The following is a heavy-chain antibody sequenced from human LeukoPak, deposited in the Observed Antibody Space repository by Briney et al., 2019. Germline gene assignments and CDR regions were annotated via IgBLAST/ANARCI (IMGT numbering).Heavy chain of an antibody. Sequence: SVKVFCKASGGTFSSYAISWVRQAPGQGLEWMGGIIPIFGTANYAQKFQGRVTITADESTSTAYMELSSLRSEDTAVYYCAVGLGYCSSTSCYMDYWGQGTLVTVSS. D-gene: IGHD2-2*02. CDR2: IIPIFGTA. CDR1: GGTFSSYA. V-gene: IGHV1-69*13. J-gene: IGHJ4*02. CDR3: AVGLGYCSSTSCYMDY.